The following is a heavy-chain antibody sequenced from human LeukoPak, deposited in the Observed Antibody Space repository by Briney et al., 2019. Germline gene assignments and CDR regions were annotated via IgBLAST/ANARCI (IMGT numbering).Heavy chain of an antibody. CDR3: ARWSPAKGYFDF. V-gene: IGHV6-1*01. D-gene: IGHD2-15*01. CDR2: TYYGSKWIS. Sequence: SQTLSLTCAISGDSVSNSGVAWNWIRQSPSRGLEWLGRTYYGSKWISDYAVSMTSRLTINPDTSENRFSLHLNSVTPEDTAVYFCARWSPAKGYFDFWGQGTLVTVSS. CDR1: GDSVSNSGVA. J-gene: IGHJ4*02.